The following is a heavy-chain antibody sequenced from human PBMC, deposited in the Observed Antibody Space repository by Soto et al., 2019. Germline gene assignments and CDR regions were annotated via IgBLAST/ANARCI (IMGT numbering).Heavy chain of an antibody. Sequence: PGGSLRLSCAASGFTFSSYGMHWVRQAPGKGLEWVAVISYDGSNKYYADSVKGRFTISRDNSKNTLYLQMNSLRAEDTAVYYCAKDGPHSYSFGAFDIWGQGTMVTVS. CDR2: ISYDGSNK. J-gene: IGHJ3*02. CDR1: GFTFSSYG. CDR3: AKDGPHSYSFGAFDI. V-gene: IGHV3-30*18. D-gene: IGHD2-15*01.